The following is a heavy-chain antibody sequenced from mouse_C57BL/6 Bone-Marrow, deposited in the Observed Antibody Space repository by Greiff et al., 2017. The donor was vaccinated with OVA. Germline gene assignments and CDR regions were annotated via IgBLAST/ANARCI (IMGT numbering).Heavy chain of an antibody. D-gene: IGHD1-1*01. CDR2: ISSGGSYT. Sequence: VQLQQSGGDLVKPGGSLKLSCAASGFTFSSYGMSWVRQTPDKRLEWVATISSGGSYTYYPDSVKGRFTISRDNAKNTLYLQMSSLKSEDTAMYYCARHHYYGSSYVGWFAYWGQGTLVTVSA. CDR3: ARHHYYGSSYVGWFAY. V-gene: IGHV5-6*01. CDR1: GFTFSSYG. J-gene: IGHJ3*01.